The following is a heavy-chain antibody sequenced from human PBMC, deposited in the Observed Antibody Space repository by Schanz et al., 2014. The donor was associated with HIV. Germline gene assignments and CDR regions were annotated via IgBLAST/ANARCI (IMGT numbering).Heavy chain of an antibody. CDR3: ARLYYDSWGGKDEYYFDY. V-gene: IGHV3-21*01. Sequence: EVQLLESGGGLVQPGGSLRLSCAASGFTFSSFAMNWVRQAPGKGLEWVSAISSGNRYIYYADSVKGRFTISRDNAKNSLYLQMNRLRAEDTAVYYCARLYYDSWGGKDEYYFDYWGQGTLVTVSS. J-gene: IGHJ4*02. CDR1: GFTFSSFA. D-gene: IGHD3-3*01. CDR2: ISSGNRYI.